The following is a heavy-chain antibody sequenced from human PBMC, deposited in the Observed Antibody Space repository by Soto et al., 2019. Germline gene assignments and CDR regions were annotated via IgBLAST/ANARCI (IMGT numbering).Heavy chain of an antibody. CDR1: GFTFSSYG. V-gene: IGHV3-33*01. CDR3: ARESLGGDSASFDH. J-gene: IGHJ4*02. D-gene: IGHD2-15*01. Sequence: QVQLVESGGGVVQPGRSLRLSCAASGFTFSSYGMHWVRQAPGKGLEWVAVIWYDGSNKYYADSVKGRFTISRDNSKNTLYLQMNSLRAEDTAVYYCARESLGGDSASFDHWGQGTLVTVSS. CDR2: IWYDGSNK.